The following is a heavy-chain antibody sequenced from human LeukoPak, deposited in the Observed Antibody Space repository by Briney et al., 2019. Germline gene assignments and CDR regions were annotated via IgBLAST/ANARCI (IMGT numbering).Heavy chain of an antibody. V-gene: IGHV4-59*12. CDR1: GGSISSYY. CDR3: ARGRIKGAVAGTDNYFDY. J-gene: IGHJ4*02. CDR2: IYYSGST. D-gene: IGHD6-19*01. Sequence: SETLSLTCTVSGGSISSYYWSWIRQPPGKGLEWIGYIYYSGSTNYNPSLKSRVTISVDTSKNQFSLKLSSVTAADTAVYYCARGRIKGAVAGTDNYFDYWGQGTLVTVSS.